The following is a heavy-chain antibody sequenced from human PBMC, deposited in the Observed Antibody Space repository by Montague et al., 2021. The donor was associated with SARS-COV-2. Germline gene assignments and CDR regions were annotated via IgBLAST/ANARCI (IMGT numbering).Heavy chain of an antibody. CDR1: GGSISSYY. J-gene: IGHJ4*02. CDR3: ARGMHYYDSSGYYFDY. CDR2: IYYSGST. V-gene: IGHV4-59*01. Sequence: SETLSLTCTVSGGSISSYYWSWIRQPPGKGLEWIGYIYYSGSTXXXPSXXXRVTISVDTSKNQFSLKLSSVTAADTAVYYCARGMHYYDSSGYYFDYWGQGPLVTVSS. D-gene: IGHD3-22*01.